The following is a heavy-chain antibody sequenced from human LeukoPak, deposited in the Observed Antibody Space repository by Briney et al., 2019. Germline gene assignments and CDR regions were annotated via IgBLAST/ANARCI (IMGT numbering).Heavy chain of an antibody. V-gene: IGHV1-18*04. CDR3: ARVEITMVRGPDRVDY. CDR2: ISAYNGNT. J-gene: IGHJ4*02. D-gene: IGHD3-10*01. CDR1: GYTFTSYG. Sequence: APVKVSCKASGYTFTSYGISWVRQAPGQGLEWMGWISAYNGNTNYAQKLQGRVTMTTDTSTSTAYMELRSLRSDDTAVYYCARVEITMVRGPDRVDYWGQGTLVTVSS.